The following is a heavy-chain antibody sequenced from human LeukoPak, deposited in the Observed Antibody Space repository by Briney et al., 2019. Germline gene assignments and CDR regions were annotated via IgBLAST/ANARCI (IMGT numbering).Heavy chain of an antibody. CDR3: ARAFRPYSSSWYDGAGAFDI. CDR1: GGSISSYY. Sequence: SETLSLTCTVSGGSISSYYWSWIRQPPGKGLEWIGYIYYSGSTNYNPSLKSRVTISVDTSKNQFSLKLNSVTAADTAVYYCARAFRPYSSSWYDGAGAFDIWGQGTMVTVSS. D-gene: IGHD6-13*01. V-gene: IGHV4-59*01. CDR2: IYYSGST. J-gene: IGHJ3*02.